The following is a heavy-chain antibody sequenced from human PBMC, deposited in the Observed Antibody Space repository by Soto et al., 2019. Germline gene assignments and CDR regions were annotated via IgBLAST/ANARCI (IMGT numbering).Heavy chain of an antibody. CDR2: ISAYNGNT. Sequence: ASVKVSCKASGYTFTSYGISWVRQAPGQGLEWMGWISAYNGNTNYAQKLQGRVTMTTDTSTSTAYMELRSLRSDDTAVYYCARVKEDTRGPDTKRALEVWGSPPRSEVDWFDPWGQGTLVTVSS. CDR3: ARVKEDTRGPDTKRALEVWGSPPRSEVDWFDP. D-gene: IGHD3-16*01. V-gene: IGHV1-18*01. CDR1: GYTFTSYG. J-gene: IGHJ5*02.